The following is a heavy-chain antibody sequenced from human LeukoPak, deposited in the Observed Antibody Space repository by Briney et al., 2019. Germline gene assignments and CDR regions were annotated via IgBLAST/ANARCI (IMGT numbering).Heavy chain of an antibody. D-gene: IGHD6-13*01. CDR2: IYYSGST. CDR1: GGSISSYY. J-gene: IGHJ5*02. CDR3: ASALVAAGIWFDP. V-gene: IGHV4-59*01. Sequence: SETLSLTCTVSGGSISSYYWSWIRQPPGKGLEWIGYIYYSGSTNYNPSLKSRVTISVDTSKNQFSLKLSSVTAADTAVYYCASALVAAGIWFDPWGQGTLVTVSS.